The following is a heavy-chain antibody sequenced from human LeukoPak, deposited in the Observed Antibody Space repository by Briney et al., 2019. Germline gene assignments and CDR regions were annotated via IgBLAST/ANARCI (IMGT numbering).Heavy chain of an antibody. V-gene: IGHV1-2*02. CDR1: GYSFTDDN. Sequence: ASVLVSCRASGYSFTDDNVHWVRQAPGHGLEWIGWISPNSGGTTYAQSFKGRVTMTSDTSITTAYMDLASLTSADTAVYFCARARGVADGAYQAFDIWGQGTVVTVSS. J-gene: IGHJ3*02. CDR3: ARARGVADGAYQAFDI. CDR2: ISPNSGGT. D-gene: IGHD2-15*01.